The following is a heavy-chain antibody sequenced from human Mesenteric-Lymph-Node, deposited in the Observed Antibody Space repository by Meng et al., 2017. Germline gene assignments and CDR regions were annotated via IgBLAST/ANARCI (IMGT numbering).Heavy chain of an antibody. CDR2: IYYSGST. CDR1: GGSISSGGYY. D-gene: IGHD5-24*01. V-gene: IGHV4-31*03. CDR3: ARERRWLQSGSYFDY. J-gene: IGHJ4*02. Sequence: SETLSLTCTVSGGSISSGGYYWSWIRQHPGKGLEWIGYIYYSGSTYYNPSLKSRVTISVDTSKNQFSLKLSSVTAADTAVYYCARERRWLQSGSYFDYWGQGTLVTVSS.